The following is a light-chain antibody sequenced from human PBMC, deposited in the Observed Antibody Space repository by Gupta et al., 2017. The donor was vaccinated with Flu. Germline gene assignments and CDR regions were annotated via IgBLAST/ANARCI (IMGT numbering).Light chain of an antibody. J-gene: IGLJ1*01. CDR1: GLGGKS. CDR2: DDT. CDR3: QVWDSNSDHV. V-gene: IGLV3-21*02. Sequence: PGQTATITGGGDGLGGKSVHWYLQKAGQAPVLLIYDDTDRPSGVSERISGSNSGNTATLTIAGVEAGDEADYYCQVWDSNSDHVFGGGTMVTVL.